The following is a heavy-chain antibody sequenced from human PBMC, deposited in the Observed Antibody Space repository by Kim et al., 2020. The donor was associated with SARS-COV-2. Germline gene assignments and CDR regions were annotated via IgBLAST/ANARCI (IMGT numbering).Heavy chain of an antibody. V-gene: IGHV3-23*01. D-gene: IGHD3-10*01. Sequence: RFTISRDNSKNTLYLQMNSLRAEDTAVYYCAKGKGYYYGSGSYQPTPADYWGQGTLVTVSS. J-gene: IGHJ4*02. CDR3: AKGKGYYYGSGSYQPTPADY.